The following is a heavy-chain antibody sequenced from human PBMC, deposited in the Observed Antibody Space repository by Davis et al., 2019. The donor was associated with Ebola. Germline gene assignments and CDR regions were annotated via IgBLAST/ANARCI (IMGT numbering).Heavy chain of an antibody. Sequence: PGGSLRLSCAASGITHSYALSWVRQAPGKGLEWVSTITGTGGSTYYTDSVKGRFTISRDNSKNMLYLQMNSLTADDTSVYYCARAGFDEVLDYWGQGTPVTVSS. V-gene: IGHV3-23*01. D-gene: IGHD3-3*01. CDR3: ARAGFDEVLDY. J-gene: IGHJ4*02. CDR2: ITGTGGST. CDR1: GITHSYA.